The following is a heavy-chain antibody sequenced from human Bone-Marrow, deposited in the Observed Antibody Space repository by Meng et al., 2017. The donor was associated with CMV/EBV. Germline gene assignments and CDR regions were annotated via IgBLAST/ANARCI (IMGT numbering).Heavy chain of an antibody. CDR2: ISGSGGST. D-gene: IGHD4-11*01. J-gene: IGHJ4*02. V-gene: IGHV3-23*01. CDR3: ARGDRATITNNVPYYFDF. CDR1: GFTFSSYA. Sequence: GESLKISCAASGFTFSSYAMSWVRQAPGKGLEWVSAISGSGGSTYYADSVKGRFTVSRDNSKNTLHLQMSSLRAGDTAMYYCARGDRATITNNVPYYFDFWGRGTLVTVSS.